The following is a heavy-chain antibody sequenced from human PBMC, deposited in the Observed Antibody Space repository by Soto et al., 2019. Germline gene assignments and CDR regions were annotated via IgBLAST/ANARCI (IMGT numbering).Heavy chain of an antibody. V-gene: IGHV1-3*01. CDR3: ARDIRETITMIVVVTFDAFDI. Sequence: ASVKVSCKASGYTFTSYAMHWVRQAPGQRLEWMGWINAGNGNTKYSQKFQGRVTITGDTSASTAYMELSSLRSEDTAVYYCARDIRETITMIVVVTFDAFDIWGQGTMVTVSS. CDR2: INAGNGNT. J-gene: IGHJ3*02. CDR1: GYTFTSYA. D-gene: IGHD3-22*01.